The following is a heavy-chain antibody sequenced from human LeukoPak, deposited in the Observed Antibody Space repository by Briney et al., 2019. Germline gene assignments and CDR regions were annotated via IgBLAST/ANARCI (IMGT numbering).Heavy chain of an antibody. V-gene: IGHV1-8*01. Sequence: ASVKVSCKASGYTFTSYDINWVRQATGQGLEWMGWMNPNSGNTDYAQKFQGRVTMTRNTSISTAYMELSSLRSEDTAVYYCARGIRRAGLGFGRGLDYYYYYMDVWGKGTTVTVSS. CDR2: MNPNSGNT. D-gene: IGHD3-10*01. CDR3: ARGIRRAGLGFGRGLDYYYYYMDV. J-gene: IGHJ6*03. CDR1: GYTFTSYD.